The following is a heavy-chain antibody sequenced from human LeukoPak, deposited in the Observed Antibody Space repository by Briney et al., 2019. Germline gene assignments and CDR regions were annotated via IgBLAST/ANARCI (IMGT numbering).Heavy chain of an antibody. CDR2: INGNGGTT. V-gene: IGHV1-46*01. CDR1: GYDFINYY. CDR3: AREIPQGMDV. Sequence: GASVKVSCKASGYDFINYYMHWVRQATGQGLEWMGIINGNGGTTTYVQKFQGRVSMTRDTSTSTGYMELTSLRSEDTAVYYCAREIPQGMDVWGQGTTVTVSS. J-gene: IGHJ6*02.